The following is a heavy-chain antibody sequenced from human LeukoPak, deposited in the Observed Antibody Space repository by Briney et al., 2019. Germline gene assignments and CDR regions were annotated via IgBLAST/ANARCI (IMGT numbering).Heavy chain of an antibody. CDR2: IYSGGNT. CDR1: GFTVSSNY. CDR3: ARTIPYGSGRQHPGKYYFDY. Sequence: GGSLRLSCAASGFTVSSNYMSWVRQAPGKGLEWGSVIYSGGNTYYEDSVKGRFTISRDNSKNTVCFQLDSLRAEDTAVYYCARTIPYGSGRQHPGKYYFDYWGQGTLVTVSS. V-gene: IGHV3-53*01. D-gene: IGHD3-10*01. J-gene: IGHJ4*02.